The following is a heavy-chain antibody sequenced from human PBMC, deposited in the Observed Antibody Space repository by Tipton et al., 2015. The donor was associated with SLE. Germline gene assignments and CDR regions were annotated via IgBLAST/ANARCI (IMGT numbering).Heavy chain of an antibody. D-gene: IGHD4-17*01. Sequence: TLSLTCTVSGVSMNRNNWWNWVRQPPGKGLEWIGSIYYSGSTYYNPSLKSRVTISVDTSKNQFSLKLSSVTAADTAVYYCATRFFDYGDYPDFDYWGQGTLVTVSS. CDR3: ATRFFDYGDYPDFDY. CDR2: IYYSGST. CDR1: GVSMNRNNW. V-gene: IGHV4-4*02. J-gene: IGHJ4*02.